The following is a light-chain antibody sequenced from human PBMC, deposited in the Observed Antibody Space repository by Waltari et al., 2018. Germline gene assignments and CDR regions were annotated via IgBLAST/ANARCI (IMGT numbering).Light chain of an antibody. Sequence: EIVLTQSPATLSLSPGERATLSCRASQSVSSSLAWYQQKPGQAPRLLIYGESSRATGIPDRFSGSGSGTDFTLTISSLEPEDFAVYYCQQYSNWPYSFGQGTKVEIK. V-gene: IGKV3-15*01. CDR3: QQYSNWPYS. CDR2: GES. CDR1: QSVSSS. J-gene: IGKJ2*03.